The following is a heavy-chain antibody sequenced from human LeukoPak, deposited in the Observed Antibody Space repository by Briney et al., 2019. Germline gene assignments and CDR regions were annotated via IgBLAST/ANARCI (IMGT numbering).Heavy chain of an antibody. D-gene: IGHD2-15*01. CDR3: ARAPRYCSGGSCYSGYFDY. CDR2: IYYSGST. Sequence: SQTLSLTCTASGGSISSGDYYWSWIRQHPGKGLEWIGYIYYSGSTYYNPSLKSRVTISVDTSKNQFSLKLSSVTAADTAVYYCARAPRYCSGGSCYSGYFDYWGQGTLVTVSS. V-gene: IGHV4-31*03. CDR1: GGSISSGDYY. J-gene: IGHJ4*02.